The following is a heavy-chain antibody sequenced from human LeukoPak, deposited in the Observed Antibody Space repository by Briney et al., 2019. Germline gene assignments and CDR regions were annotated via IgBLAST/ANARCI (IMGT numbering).Heavy chain of an antibody. V-gene: IGHV1-69*05. D-gene: IGHD2-2*01. CDR3: ARAVVPAADFDP. CDR2: IIPIFGTA. J-gene: IGHJ5*02. Sequence: GASVKVSCKASGGTFSSYAISRVRQAPGQGLEWMGGIIPIFGTANYAQKFPGRVTMTTDTSTSTAYMELRSLRSDDTAVYYCARAVVPAADFDPWGQGTLVTVSS. CDR1: GGTFSSYA.